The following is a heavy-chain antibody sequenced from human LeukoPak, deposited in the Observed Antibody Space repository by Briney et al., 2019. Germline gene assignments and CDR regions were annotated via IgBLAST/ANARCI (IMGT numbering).Heavy chain of an antibody. CDR3: ARDMPPYSSGRKNWFDP. CDR2: ISYDGSNK. D-gene: IGHD6-19*01. Sequence: GGSLRLSCAASGFTFSSYAMHWVRQAPGKGLEWVAVISYDGSNKYYADSVKGRFTISRDNSKNTLYLQMNSLRAEDTAVYYCARDMPPYSSGRKNWFDPWGQGTLVTVSS. V-gene: IGHV3-30-3*01. J-gene: IGHJ5*02. CDR1: GFTFSSYA.